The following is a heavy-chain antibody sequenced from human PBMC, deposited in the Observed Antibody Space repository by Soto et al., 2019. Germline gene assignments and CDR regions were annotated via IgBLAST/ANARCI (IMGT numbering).Heavy chain of an antibody. V-gene: IGHV3-74*01. CDR3: ARGSNHFDY. CDR2: INSDGNST. Sequence: GGSLRLSCAASGFTFSPFWMHWVRQVPGKGPVRVSRINSDGNSTSYADSVKGRFTISRDNAKNTLYLQMNSLRAEDTAVYYCARGSNHFDYWGQGTLVTVSS. J-gene: IGHJ4*02. CDR1: GFTFSPFW. D-gene: IGHD4-4*01.